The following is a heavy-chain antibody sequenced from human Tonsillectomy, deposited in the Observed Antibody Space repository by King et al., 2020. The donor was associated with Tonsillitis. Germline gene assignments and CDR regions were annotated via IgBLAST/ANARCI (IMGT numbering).Heavy chain of an antibody. V-gene: IGHV3-30*02. J-gene: IGHJ4*02. CDR1: SFTFSTYG. CDR2: IRFDGSTK. CDR3: AKEFRVMESDTSNWLFDY. Sequence: VQLVESGGGVVQPGGSLRLSCAASSFTFSTYGMHWVRQAPGKGLEWLAFIRFDGSTKYYIDSVKGRFTISRDNSKNTLYLQMNSLRAEDTAVYYCAKEFRVMESDTSNWLFDYWGQGTLVTVSS. D-gene: IGHD3-9*01.